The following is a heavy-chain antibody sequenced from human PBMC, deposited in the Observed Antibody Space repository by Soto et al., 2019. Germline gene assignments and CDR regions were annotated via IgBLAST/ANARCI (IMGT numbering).Heavy chain of an antibody. V-gene: IGHV1-18*01. CDR1: GYTFTSYG. D-gene: IGHD3-3*01. J-gene: IGHJ6*02. CDR3: AREGHPAYDFWSGYGLASIHYYYYGMDV. CDR2: ISAYNGNT. Sequence: VASVKVSCKASGYTFTSYGISWVRQAPGQGLEWMGWISAYNGNTNYAQKLQGRVTMTTDTSTSTAYMELRSLRSDDTAVYYCAREGHPAYDFWSGYGLASIHYYYYGMDVWGQGTAVTVSS.